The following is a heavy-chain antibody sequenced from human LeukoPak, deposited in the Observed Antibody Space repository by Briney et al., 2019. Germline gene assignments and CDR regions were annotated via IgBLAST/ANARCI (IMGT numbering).Heavy chain of an antibody. J-gene: IGHJ4*02. CDR1: GYTFTSYD. CDR2: ISAYNGNT. V-gene: IGHV1-18*01. D-gene: IGHD4-17*01. Sequence: GASVKVSCKASGYTFTSYDINWVRQAPGQGLEWMGWISAYNGNTNYAQKLQGRVTMTTDTSTSTAYMELRSLRSDDTAVYYCARAVAVTTLDNYWGQGTLVTVSS. CDR3: ARAVAVTTLDNY.